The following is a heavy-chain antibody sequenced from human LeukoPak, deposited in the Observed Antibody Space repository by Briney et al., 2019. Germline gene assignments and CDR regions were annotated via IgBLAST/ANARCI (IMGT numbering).Heavy chain of an antibody. CDR3: ARVHEAFFNWFGP. CDR2: IYYSGST. J-gene: IGHJ5*02. V-gene: IGHV4-39*07. CDR1: GGSISSSSYY. Sequence: SETLSLTCTVPGGSISSSSYYWGWIRQPPGKGLEWIGSIYYSGSTYYNPSLKSRVTISVDTSKNQFSLKLSSVTAADTAVYYCARVHEAFFNWFGPWGQGTLVTVSS.